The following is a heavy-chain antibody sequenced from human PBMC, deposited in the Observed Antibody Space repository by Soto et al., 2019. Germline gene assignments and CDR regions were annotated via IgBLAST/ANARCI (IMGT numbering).Heavy chain of an antibody. V-gene: IGHV5-51*01. J-gene: IGHJ5*02. CDR3: ARFFRGCSGGGCLNWFDP. CDR2: IYPGDFDT. D-gene: IGHD2-15*01. Sequence: PGESLKISCKGSGYSFATYWIGWVRQMPGKGLEWMGIIYPGDFDTRYSPSFQGQVTISADKSISTAYLQWSSLKASDSAMYYCARFFRGCSGGGCLNWFDPWGQGTLVTVSS. CDR1: GYSFATYW.